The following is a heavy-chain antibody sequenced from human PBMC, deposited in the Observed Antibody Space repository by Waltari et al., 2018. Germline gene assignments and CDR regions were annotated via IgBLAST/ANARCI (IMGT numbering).Heavy chain of an antibody. CDR1: GFTFSSYA. J-gene: IGHJ4*02. Sequence: EVQLLESGGGLVQPGGSLRLSCAASGFTFSSYAMSWVRQAPGKGLEWGSAISGSGGSTYSADSVKGRFTISRDNSKNTLYLQMNSLRAEDTAVYYCAKAPVVVVAAEGDYWGQGTLVTVSS. V-gene: IGHV3-23*01. CDR3: AKAPVVVVAAEGDY. D-gene: IGHD2-15*01. CDR2: ISGSGGST.